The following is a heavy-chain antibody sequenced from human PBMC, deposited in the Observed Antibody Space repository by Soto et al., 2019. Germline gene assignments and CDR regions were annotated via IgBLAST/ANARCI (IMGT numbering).Heavy chain of an antibody. J-gene: IGHJ6*02. D-gene: IGHD3-3*01. V-gene: IGHV6-1*01. CDR3: ARDRVTIFGVVIIGHYYYGMDV. CDR2: TYYRSKWYN. Sequence: SQTLSLTCAISGDSVSSNSAAWNWIRQSPSRGLEWLGRTYYRSKWYNDYAVSVKSRITINPDTSKNQFSLQLNSVTPEDTAVYYCARDRVTIFGVVIIGHYYYGMDVWGQGTTVTV. CDR1: GDSVSSNSAA.